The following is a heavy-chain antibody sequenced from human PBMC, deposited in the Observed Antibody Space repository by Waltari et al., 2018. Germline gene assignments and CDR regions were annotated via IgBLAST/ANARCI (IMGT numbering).Heavy chain of an antibody. Sequence: QVHLVQSGAEVRKPGSSVKVSCEASGGTFGPYALSWVRQAPGQGLEWMGGIIPIYGTPNYAQKFQGRVNVAADELTTTAYMELSSLRSDDTAVYYCAKRIVGGPFDVWGQGTMVTVSS. CDR1: GGTFGPYA. CDR2: IIPIYGTP. CDR3: AKRIVGGPFDV. J-gene: IGHJ3*01. D-gene: IGHD1-26*01. V-gene: IGHV1-69*12.